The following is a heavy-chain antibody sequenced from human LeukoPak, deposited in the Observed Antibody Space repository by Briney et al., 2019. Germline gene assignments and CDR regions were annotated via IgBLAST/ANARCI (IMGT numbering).Heavy chain of an antibody. CDR1: SGSISSYY. V-gene: IGHV4-59*01. CDR2: IYYSGST. Sequence: SETLSLTCTVSSGSISSYYWSWIRQPPGKGLEWIGYIYYSGSTNYNPSLKSRVTISVDTSKNQFSLKLSSVTAADTAVYYCARARYCSSTSCYPTPYYFDYWGQGTLVTVSS. D-gene: IGHD2-2*01. CDR3: ARARYCSSTSCYPTPYYFDY. J-gene: IGHJ4*02.